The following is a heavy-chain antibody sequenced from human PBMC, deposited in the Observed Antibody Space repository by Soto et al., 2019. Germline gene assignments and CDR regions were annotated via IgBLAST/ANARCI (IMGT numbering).Heavy chain of an antibody. J-gene: IGHJ5*02. V-gene: IGHV3-23*01. CDR2: FRTSGDGGTT. Sequence: PGGSLRLSCAASGFTFSSYSMSWVRQAPGKGLEWVSGFRTSGDGGTTYYADSVKGRFTISRGNSKSTVYLELNNLSAEDTAVYHCAKNQGVELVPLATVDWFDPWGQGSVVTVSS. D-gene: IGHD1-26*01. CDR3: AKNQGVELVPLATVDWFDP. CDR1: GFTFSSYS.